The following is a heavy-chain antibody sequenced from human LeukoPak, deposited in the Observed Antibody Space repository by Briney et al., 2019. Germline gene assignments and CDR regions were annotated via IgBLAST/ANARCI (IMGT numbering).Heavy chain of an antibody. D-gene: IGHD3-9*01. CDR3: ARDRGAYYDILTGSYYFDY. V-gene: IGHV1-69*04. J-gene: IGHJ4*02. Sequence: GASVKVSCKASGGTFSSYAISWVRQAPGQGLEWMGRIIPILGIANYAQKFQGRVTITADKSTSTAYVELSSLRSEDTAVYYCARDRGAYYDILTGSYYFDYWGQGTLVTVSS. CDR1: GGTFSSYA. CDR2: IIPILGIA.